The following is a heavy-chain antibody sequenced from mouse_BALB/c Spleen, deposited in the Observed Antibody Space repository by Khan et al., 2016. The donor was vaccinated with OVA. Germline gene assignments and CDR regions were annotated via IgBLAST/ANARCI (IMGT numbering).Heavy chain of an antibody. D-gene: IGHD1-1*01. CDR2: ISSGSSTI. Sequence: VALVEAGGGLVQPGGSRKLSCAASGFTFSSFGMHWVRQAPEKGLGWVAFISSGSSTIYYADTVKGRCTISRDNPRNTLLLQMTSTRSEDTAMYYCARDYYVNFDYWGQGTTLIVSS. J-gene: IGHJ2*01. V-gene: IGHV5-17*02. CDR1: GFTFSSFG. CDR3: ARDYYVNFDY.